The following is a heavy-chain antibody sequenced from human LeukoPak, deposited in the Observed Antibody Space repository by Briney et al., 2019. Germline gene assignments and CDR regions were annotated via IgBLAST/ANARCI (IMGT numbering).Heavy chain of an antibody. Sequence: GGSLRLSCAASGFTFSSNAMSWVRQAPGKGLEWVSGISGNGDSTYYADSAKGRFTISRDNSKHTLYLQMNSLRVEDTAVYYCAKNPGGLTILRGVPLEYWGQETLVTVSS. CDR3: AKNPGGLTILRGVPLEY. D-gene: IGHD3-10*01. J-gene: IGHJ4*02. V-gene: IGHV3-23*01. CDR2: ISGNGDST. CDR1: GFTFSSNA.